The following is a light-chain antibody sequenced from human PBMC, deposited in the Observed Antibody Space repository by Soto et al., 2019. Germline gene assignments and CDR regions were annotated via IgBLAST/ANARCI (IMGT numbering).Light chain of an antibody. CDR1: SSDVGTYNL. CDR3: YSYAGTSTYV. V-gene: IGLV2-23*02. J-gene: IGLJ1*01. CDR2: EVN. Sequence: ALTQPASVAGSPGQSITISCTGTSSDVGTYNLVSWYQQLPDKAPKLIIHEVNKRPSGVSARFSGSKSGNTAYLTISGLQADDDADYHCYSYAGTSTYVFGTGTKVTVL.